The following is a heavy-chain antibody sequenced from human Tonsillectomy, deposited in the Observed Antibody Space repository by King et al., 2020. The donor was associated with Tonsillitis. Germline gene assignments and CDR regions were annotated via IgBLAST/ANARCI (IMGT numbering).Heavy chain of an antibody. V-gene: IGHV4-34*01. Sequence: VQLQQWGAGLLKPSETLSLTCAVYGGSFSGYYWSWIRQPPGKGLEWIGEINHSGSTNYNPSLKSRVTISVDTSKNQFSLKLSSVTAADTAVYYCARERRSTGGYVYWYFDLWGRGTLVTVSS. J-gene: IGHJ2*01. CDR2: INHSGST. CDR1: GGSFSGYY. CDR3: ARERRSTGGYVYWYFDL. D-gene: IGHD7-27*01.